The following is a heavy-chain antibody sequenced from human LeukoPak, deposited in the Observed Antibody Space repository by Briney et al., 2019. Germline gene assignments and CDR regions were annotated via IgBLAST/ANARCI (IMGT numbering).Heavy chain of an antibody. CDR2: IRDDGSEK. CDR1: GFTFSNHW. J-gene: IGHJ5*02. V-gene: IGHV3-7*03. Sequence: GESLRLSCAASGFTFSNHWMSWVRQAPGKGLEWVANIRDDGSEKYYVDSVKGLFTVSRDNVKNSLFLQMNSLRVDDTAVYYCAKSGSSVFWSWGQGTLVTVSS. CDR3: AKSGSSVFWS. D-gene: IGHD3-3*02.